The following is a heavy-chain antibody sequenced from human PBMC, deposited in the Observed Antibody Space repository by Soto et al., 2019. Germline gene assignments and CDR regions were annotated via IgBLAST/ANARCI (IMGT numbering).Heavy chain of an antibody. D-gene: IGHD3-3*01. V-gene: IGHV1-2*02. Sequence: QLHLVQSGAVVKKPGASVTVSCSASGYPVTAYYMHWVRQAPGRGLEWMGGINPATGAAKYTQTFQGRVTMDRDTSTSTVFMELGGLTAEATAVFYCARGGGVGVAGSAAFDMWGQGTLVTVSS. CDR2: INPATGAA. J-gene: IGHJ3*02. CDR3: ARGGGVGVAGSAAFDM. CDR1: GYPVTAYY.